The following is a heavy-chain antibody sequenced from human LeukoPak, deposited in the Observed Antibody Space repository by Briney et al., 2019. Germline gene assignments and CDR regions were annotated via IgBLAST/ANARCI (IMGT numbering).Heavy chain of an antibody. CDR2: IYGSGGT. V-gene: IGHV4-4*07. CDR3: ARDLDYGGSSIWYFDL. J-gene: IGHJ2*01. D-gene: IGHD4-23*01. CDR1: GGSISSYY. Sequence: SETLSLTCTVSGGSISSYYWSWIRQSAGKGLEWIGRIYGSGGTNYNPSLKSRVTMSVDTSKNQFSLRLTSVTAADTAVYYCARDLDYGGSSIWYFDLWGRGTLVTVSS.